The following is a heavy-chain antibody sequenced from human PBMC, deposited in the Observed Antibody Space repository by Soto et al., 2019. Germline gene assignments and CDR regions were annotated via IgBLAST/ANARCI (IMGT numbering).Heavy chain of an antibody. CDR1: GGTFSSYA. V-gene: IGHV1-69*13. CDR3: ARGYCSGGSCYQNTKFTIRFVMDV. D-gene: IGHD2-15*01. CDR2: IIPIFGTA. J-gene: IGHJ6*02. Sequence: SVKVSCKASGGTFSSYAISWVRQAPGQGLEWMGGIIPIFGTANYAQKFQGRVTITADESTSTAYMELSSLRSEDTAVYYCARGYCSGGSCYQNTKFTIRFVMDVWGQGTTVTVSS.